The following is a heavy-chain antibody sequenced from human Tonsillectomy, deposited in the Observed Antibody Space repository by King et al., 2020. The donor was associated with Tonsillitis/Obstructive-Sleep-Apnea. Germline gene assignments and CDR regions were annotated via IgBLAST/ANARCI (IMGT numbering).Heavy chain of an antibody. CDR2: IWFDGSQK. CDR3: ANSLRNAFDI. D-gene: IGHD1-14*01. CDR1: GFTFRTYG. J-gene: IGHJ3*02. Sequence: VQLVESGGGVVQPGRSLRLSCAASGFTFRTYGMHWVRQAPGKGLEWVAVIWFDGSQKYYADSVKGRFTISRDNSKNMLYPQMSSLGAEDTAVYYCANSLRNAFDIWGQGTMVTVSS. V-gene: IGHV3-33*06.